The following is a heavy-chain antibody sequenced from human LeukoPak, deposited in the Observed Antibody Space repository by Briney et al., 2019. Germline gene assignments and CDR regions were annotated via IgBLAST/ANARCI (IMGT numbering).Heavy chain of an antibody. CDR2: INHSGST. Sequence: SETLSLTCAVYGGSFSGYYWSWIRQPPGKGLEWIGEINHSGSTSYNPSLKSRVTISVDTSKNQFSLKLSSVTAADTAVYYCARGRSDGFWSGYYTVDYWGQGTLVTVSS. CDR3: ARGRSDGFWSGYYTVDY. V-gene: IGHV4-34*01. J-gene: IGHJ4*02. D-gene: IGHD3-3*01. CDR1: GGSFSGYY.